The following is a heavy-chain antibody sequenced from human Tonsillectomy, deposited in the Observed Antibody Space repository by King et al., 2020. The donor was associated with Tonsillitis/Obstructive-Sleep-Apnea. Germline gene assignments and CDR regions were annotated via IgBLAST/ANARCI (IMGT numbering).Heavy chain of an antibody. CDR1: GFTVSSNY. CDR3: ASGGYSSRWYQSFYYMDL. J-gene: IGHJ6*03. V-gene: IGHV3-66*01. D-gene: IGHD6-13*01. CDR2: IYSGGST. Sequence: VQLVESGGGLVQPGGSLRLSCAASGFTVSSNYMSWVRQAPGKGLEWVSVIYSGGSTYYEDSVKGRFTITRDNSKNTLYLQMNSMRAEDAAVYYCASGGYSSRWYQSFYYMDLWGQGPAVTVPS.